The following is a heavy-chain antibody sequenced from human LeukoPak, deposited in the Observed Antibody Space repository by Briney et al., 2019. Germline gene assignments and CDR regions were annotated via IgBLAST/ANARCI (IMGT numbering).Heavy chain of an antibody. CDR3: ARDAGDWTKVDY. CDR1: GYTFTGYY. D-gene: IGHD3/OR15-3a*01. CDR2: INPNSGGT. Sequence: ASVKVSCKASGYTFTGYYMHWVRQAPGQGLEWMGRINPNSGGTNYAQKFQGRVTMTRDMSISTAYMELSRLRSDDTAVYYCARDAGDWTKVDYWGQGTLVTVSS. V-gene: IGHV1-2*06. J-gene: IGHJ4*02.